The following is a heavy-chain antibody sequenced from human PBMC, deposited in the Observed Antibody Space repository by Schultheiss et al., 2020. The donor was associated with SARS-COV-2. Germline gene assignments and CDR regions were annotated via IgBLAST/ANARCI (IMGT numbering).Heavy chain of an antibody. CDR1: GYTFTGYY. V-gene: IGHV1-18*04. CDR2: ISAYNGNT. Sequence: ASVKVSCKASGYTFTGYYMHWVRQAPGQGLEWMGWISAYNGNTNYAQKLQGRVTMTTDTSTSTAYMELRSLSSDDTAVYYCARDYYDTSGYVLGSYYYGMDVWGQGTTVTVSS. D-gene: IGHD3-22*01. CDR3: ARDYYDTSGYVLGSYYYGMDV. J-gene: IGHJ6*02.